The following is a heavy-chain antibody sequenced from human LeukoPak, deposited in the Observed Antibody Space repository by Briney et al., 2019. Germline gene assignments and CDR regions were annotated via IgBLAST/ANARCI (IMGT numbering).Heavy chain of an antibody. CDR2: INSDGSST. V-gene: IGHV3-74*01. J-gene: IGHJ4*02. D-gene: IGHD3-10*01. CDR3: ARDPYYYGSGSYGDY. Sequence: GGSLRLSCAASGFTFSIYWMHWVRQAPGKGLVWVSRINSDGSSTSYADSVKGRFTISRDNAKNTLYLQMNSLRAEDTAVYYCARDPYYYGSGSYGDYWGQGTLVTVSS. CDR1: GFTFSIYW.